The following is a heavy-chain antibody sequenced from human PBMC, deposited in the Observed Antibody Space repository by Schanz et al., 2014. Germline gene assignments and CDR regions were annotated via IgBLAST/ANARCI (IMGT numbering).Heavy chain of an antibody. CDR3: AKSDAFDI. Sequence: QVQLVESGGGVVQPGRSLRLSCAASGFNFGSHGMHWVRQAPGKGLEWVAVIWSDGTNEYYADSVKGRFTISGDSSKYTVYLQMNSLRADDTAVYYCAKSDAFDIWGQGTLVTVSS. CDR2: IWSDGTNE. CDR1: GFNFGSHG. V-gene: IGHV3-33*06. J-gene: IGHJ3*02.